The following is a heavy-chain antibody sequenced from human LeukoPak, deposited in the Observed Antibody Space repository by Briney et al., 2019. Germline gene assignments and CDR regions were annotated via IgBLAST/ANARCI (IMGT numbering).Heavy chain of an antibody. CDR2: FDPEDGET. D-gene: IGHD3-22*01. V-gene: IGHV1-24*01. Sequence: ASVKVSCKVSGYTLTELSMRWVRQAPGKGLEWMGGFDPEDGETIYAQKFQGRVTMTEDTSTDTAYMELSSLRSEDTAVYYCATRLLLGYYDSRAFDYWGQGTLVTVSS. J-gene: IGHJ4*02. CDR3: ATRLLLGYYDSRAFDY. CDR1: GYTLTELS.